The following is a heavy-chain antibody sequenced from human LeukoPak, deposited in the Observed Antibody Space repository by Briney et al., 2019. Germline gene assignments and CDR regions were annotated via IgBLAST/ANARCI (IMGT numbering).Heavy chain of an antibody. CDR3: AKDIRDILTGYSMYYYGMDV. D-gene: IGHD3-9*01. V-gene: IGHV3-9*01. J-gene: IGHJ6*02. CDR2: ISWNSGSI. CDR1: GFTFDDYA. Sequence: GGSLRLSCAASGFTFDDYAMHWVRHAPGKGLEWVSGISWNSGSIGYADSVKGRFTISRDNAKNSLYLQMNSLRAEDTALYYCAKDIRDILTGYSMYYYGMDVWGQGTTVTVSS.